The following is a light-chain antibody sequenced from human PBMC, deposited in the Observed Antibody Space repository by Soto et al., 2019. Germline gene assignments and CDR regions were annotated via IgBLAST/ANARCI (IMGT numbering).Light chain of an antibody. V-gene: IGLV2-11*01. CDR1: SSDVGDYNY. Sequence: QSVLTQPRSVSGYPGQSVTISCTGTSSDVGDYNYVSWYQQHPGKAPKLMIYDVTKRPSGVPDRFSGSKSGNTASLTISGLQAEDEADYYCCSYAGNYTHVFGTGTKVTVL. J-gene: IGLJ1*01. CDR3: CSYAGNYTHV. CDR2: DVT.